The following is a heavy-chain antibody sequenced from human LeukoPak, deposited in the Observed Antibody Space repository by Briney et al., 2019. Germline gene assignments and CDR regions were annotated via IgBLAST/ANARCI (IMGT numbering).Heavy chain of an antibody. D-gene: IGHD3-22*01. Sequence: SETLSLTCTASGGSISSSSYYWGWIRQPPGKGLEWIGSNSYSGSTYYNPSLKSRVTISVDTSKNQFSLKQSSVTAADTAVYYCVKNQYISSGFAPYNYYMDVRGKGTTVTVSS. CDR1: GGSISSSSYY. CDR2: NSYSGST. J-gene: IGHJ6*03. CDR3: VKNQYISSGFAPYNYYMDV. V-gene: IGHV4-39*01.